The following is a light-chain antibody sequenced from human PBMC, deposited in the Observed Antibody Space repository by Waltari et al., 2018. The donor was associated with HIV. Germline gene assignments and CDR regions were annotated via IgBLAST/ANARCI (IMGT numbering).Light chain of an antibody. J-gene: IGLJ2*01. CDR2: QDN. CDR3: QAWDSSTVL. Sequence: SYELTQPPSVSVSPGQTATITCSGDTLEHISACWYQQRPGQSPVLFIYQDNKRPLGIPERFSGSRSGNIATLTISGAQAMDEAAYFCQAWDSSTVLFGGGTKLTVL. V-gene: IGLV3-1*01. CDR1: TLEHIS.